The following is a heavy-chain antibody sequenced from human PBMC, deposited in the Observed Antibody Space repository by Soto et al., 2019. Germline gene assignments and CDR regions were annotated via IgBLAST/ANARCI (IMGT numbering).Heavy chain of an antibody. CDR2: IDPSDSYT. CDR1: GYNFTAFW. V-gene: IGHV5-10-1*01. Sequence: GESLKISCKASGYNFTAFWIHWVRQMPGKGLEWLGKIDPSDSYTNYSPSIEGHVTISTDNSITTAYLQWSSLRASDTALYFCARVHKNWFDSWAQGTMVTVSS. CDR3: ARVHKNWFDS. J-gene: IGHJ5*01.